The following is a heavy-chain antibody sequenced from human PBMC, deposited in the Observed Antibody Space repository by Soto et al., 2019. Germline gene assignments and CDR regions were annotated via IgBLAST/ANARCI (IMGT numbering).Heavy chain of an antibody. J-gene: IGHJ4*02. CDR2: IYYSGST. CDR1: GGSISSGGYY. D-gene: IGHD3-22*01. CDR3: ARAPFNYYDSSGSPLYYFDY. Sequence: TLSLTCTVSGGSISSGGYYWSWIRQHPGKGLEWIGYIYYSGSTYYNPSLKSRVTISVDTSKNQFSLKLSSVTAADTAVYYCARAPFNYYDSSGSPLYYFDYWGQGTLVTVSS. V-gene: IGHV4-31*03.